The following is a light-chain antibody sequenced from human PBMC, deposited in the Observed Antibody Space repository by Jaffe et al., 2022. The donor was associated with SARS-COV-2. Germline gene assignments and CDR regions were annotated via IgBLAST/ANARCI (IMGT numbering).Light chain of an antibody. CDR1: NSNIGNNY. V-gene: IGLV1-51*02. CDR2: ENN. J-gene: IGLJ2*01. Sequence: QSVLTQPPSVSAAPGQKVTFSCSGSNSNIGNNYVSWYQQLPGTAPKLLIYENNKRPSGIPDRFSGSKSGTSATLGITGLQTGDEADYYCGTWDSSLSAGVFGGGTKLTVL. CDR3: GTWDSSLSAGV.